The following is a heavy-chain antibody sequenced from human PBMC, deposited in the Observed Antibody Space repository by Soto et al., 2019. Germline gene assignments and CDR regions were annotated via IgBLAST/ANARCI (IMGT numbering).Heavy chain of an antibody. CDR2: ISYDGSNK. CDR1: GFTFSSYA. CDR3: ARDRYYGSGSQGTYYYYGMDV. J-gene: IGHJ6*02. V-gene: IGHV3-30-3*01. D-gene: IGHD3-10*01. Sequence: GGSLRLSCAASGFTFSSYAMHWVRQAPGKGLEWVAVISYDGSNKYYADSVKGRFTISRDNSKNTLYLQMNSLRAEDTAVYYCARDRYYGSGSQGTYYYYGMDVWGQGTTVTVSS.